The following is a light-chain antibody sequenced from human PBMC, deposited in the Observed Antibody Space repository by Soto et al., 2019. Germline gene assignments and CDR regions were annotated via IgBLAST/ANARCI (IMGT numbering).Light chain of an antibody. CDR1: SSDVGGYNY. V-gene: IGLV2-14*01. Sequence: QSVLTQPASVSGSPGQSITISCTGTSSDVGGYNYVSWYQQHPGKAPKLMIYEVSNRPSGVSIRFSGSKSGNTASLTISGLQAEDEADYYCSSYTSSTFYVFGTGTKVTVL. CDR2: EVS. CDR3: SSYTSSTFYV. J-gene: IGLJ1*01.